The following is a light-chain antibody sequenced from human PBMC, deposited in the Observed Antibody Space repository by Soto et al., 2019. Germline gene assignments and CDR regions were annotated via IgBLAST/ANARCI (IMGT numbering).Light chain of an antibody. CDR1: QGISSY. V-gene: IGKV1-8*01. J-gene: IGKJ5*01. CDR2: AAS. Sequence: AIRMTQSPSSLSASTGDRVTITCLASQGISSYLAWYQQKPGKDPKLLIYAASTLQSGVPSRFSGSGSGTDFTLTISCLQSEDFATYYCQQSYSTSITFGQGTRLE. CDR3: QQSYSTSIT.